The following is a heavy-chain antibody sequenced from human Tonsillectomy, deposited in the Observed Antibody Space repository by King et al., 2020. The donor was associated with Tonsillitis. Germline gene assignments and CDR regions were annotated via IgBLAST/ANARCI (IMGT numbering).Heavy chain of an antibody. Sequence: QLVQSGAEVKKPGASVKVSCKASGYTFTGYYIHWVRQAPGQGLEWMGWINPKSGGTNYAQKFLGRVTMTRDTSKSTAYMDDDTAVYYCARGSSRPDYGDYEGGFDPWGQGTLVTVSS. CDR3: ARGSSRPDYGDYEGGFDP. J-gene: IGHJ5*02. CDR1: GYTFTGYY. CDR2: INPKSGGT. D-gene: IGHD4-17*01. V-gene: IGHV1-2*02.